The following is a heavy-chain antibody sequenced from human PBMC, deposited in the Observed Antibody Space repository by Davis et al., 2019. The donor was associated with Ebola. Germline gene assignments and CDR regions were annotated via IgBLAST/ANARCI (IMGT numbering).Heavy chain of an antibody. J-gene: IGHJ4*02. D-gene: IGHD3-22*01. CDR1: GFTFGDYA. V-gene: IGHV3-49*03. Sequence: GESLKISCTASGFTFGDYAMSWFRQAPGKGLEWVGFIRSKAYGGTTEYAASVKGRFTISRDDSKGIAYLQMNSLKTEDTAVYYCTREVYYYDSSLPFDYWGQGTLVTVSS. CDR3: TREVYYYDSSLPFDY. CDR2: IRSKAYGGTT.